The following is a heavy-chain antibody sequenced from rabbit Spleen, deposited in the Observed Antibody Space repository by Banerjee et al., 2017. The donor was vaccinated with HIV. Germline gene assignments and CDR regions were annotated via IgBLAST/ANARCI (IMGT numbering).Heavy chain of an antibody. Sequence: QEQLEESGGGLVRPEGSLTLTCTASGFSFSIGYDMCWVRQAPGKGLEWIACTDALSGLTTWYANWAKGRFTISKTSSTTVTLQMTSLTVADTATYFCARDTGTSFSTYGMDLWGPGTLVTVS. D-gene: IGHD7-1*01. CDR2: TDALSGLTT. V-gene: IGHV1S45*01. CDR3: ARDTGTSFSTYGMDL. CDR1: GFSFSIGYD. J-gene: IGHJ6*01.